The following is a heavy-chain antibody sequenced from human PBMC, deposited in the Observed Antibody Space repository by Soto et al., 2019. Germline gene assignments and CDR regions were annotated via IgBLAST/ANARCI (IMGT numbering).Heavy chain of an antibody. D-gene: IGHD4-4*01. CDR3: ARDWSNYVGSYYGMAV. CDR1: GFTFSSYA. CDR2: ISFDGSNK. V-gene: IGHV3-30-3*01. J-gene: IGHJ6*02. Sequence: GSLRLSCAASGFTFSSYAMHWVRQAPGKGLEWVAVISFDGSNKYYAGSVKGRFTISRDNSKNTLYLQMNSLRAEDTAVYYCARDWSNYVGSYYGMAVWGQGTTVTVSS.